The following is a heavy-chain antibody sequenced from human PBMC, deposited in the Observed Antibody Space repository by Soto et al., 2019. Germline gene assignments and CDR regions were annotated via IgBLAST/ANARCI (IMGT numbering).Heavy chain of an antibody. V-gene: IGHV3-23*01. D-gene: IGHD6-13*01. CDR2: LSGSGGTT. CDR1: GFTFSSYA. CDR3: AMAMDAKLAPDY. Sequence: GGSLRLSCAASGFTFSSYAMSWVRQTPGKGLEWVSTLSGSGGTTYYADSVKGQFTIPRDNSKSTLYLQMNSLRAEDTAVYYCAMAMDAKLAPDYWGQGTLVTVSS. J-gene: IGHJ4*02.